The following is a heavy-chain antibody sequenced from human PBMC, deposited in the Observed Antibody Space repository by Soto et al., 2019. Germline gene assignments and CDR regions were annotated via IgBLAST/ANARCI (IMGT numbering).Heavy chain of an antibody. D-gene: IGHD1-1*01. CDR2: ISSSSSYI. CDR1: GFTFSSYS. J-gene: IGHJ5*02. V-gene: IGHV3-21*01. Sequence: GSLRLSCAASGFTFSSYSMNWVRQAPGKGLEWVSSISSSSSYIYYADSVKGRFTISRDNAKNSLYLQMNSLRAEDTAVYYCARDKRYNWNDVTGNWFDPWGQGTLVTVPQ. CDR3: ARDKRYNWNDVTGNWFDP.